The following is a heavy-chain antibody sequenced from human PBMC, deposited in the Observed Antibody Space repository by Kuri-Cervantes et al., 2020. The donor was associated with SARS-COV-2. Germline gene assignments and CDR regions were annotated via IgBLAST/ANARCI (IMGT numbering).Heavy chain of an antibody. CDR1: GFTFGDYA. CDR2: ISGSGSNT. J-gene: IGHJ4*02. CDR3: ARDKSYGFWREPFDY. Sequence: GESLKISCVGSGFTFGDYAMSWVRQSPGKGLEWVSAISGSGSNTYYADSVKGRFIISRDNSKNTLYLQMDSLRADDTAVYFCARDKSYGFWREPFDYWGQGTPVTASS. V-gene: IGHV3-23*01. D-gene: IGHD3/OR15-3a*01.